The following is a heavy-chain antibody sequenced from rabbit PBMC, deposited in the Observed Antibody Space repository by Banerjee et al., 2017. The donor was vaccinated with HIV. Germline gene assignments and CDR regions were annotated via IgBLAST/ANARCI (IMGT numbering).Heavy chain of an antibody. CDR3: ATYNQHGDGAFDP. J-gene: IGHJ2*01. V-gene: IGHV1S40*01. D-gene: IGHD2-1*01. Sequence: QSLEESGGDLVKPGASLTLTCTASGFSFSSSYYMCWVRQAPGKGLELIAYIITGSGSTDYASWAKGRFTISKTSSTMVTLQMTSLTAADTATYFCATYNQHGDGAFDPWGQGTLVTVS. CDR1: GFSFSSSYY. CDR2: IITGSGST.